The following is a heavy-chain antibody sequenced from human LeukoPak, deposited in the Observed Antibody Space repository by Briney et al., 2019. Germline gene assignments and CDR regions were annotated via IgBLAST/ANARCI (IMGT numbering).Heavy chain of an antibody. CDR3: ARTYYYDSSGFDY. J-gene: IGHJ4*02. Sequence: KVACKASGGTFSSYAISWVRQAREQRLEWMGGIIPIFGTANYAQKFQGRVTITADESTSTAYMELSSLRSEDTAVYYCARTYYYDSSGFDYWGQGTLVTVSS. D-gene: IGHD3-22*01. CDR2: IIPIFGTA. V-gene: IGHV1-69*01. CDR1: GGTFSSYA.